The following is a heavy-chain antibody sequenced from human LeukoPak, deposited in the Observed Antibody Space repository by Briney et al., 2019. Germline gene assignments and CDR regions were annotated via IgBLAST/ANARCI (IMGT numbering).Heavy chain of an antibody. CDR2: INPNSGGT. D-gene: IGHD5-18*01. CDR3: ARSRMDTAMVANDAFDI. V-gene: IGHV1-2*06. Sequence: ASVKVSCKASGYTFTGYYMHWVRQAPGQGLEWMGRINPNSGGTNYAQKFQGRVTMTRDTSISTAYRELSRLRSDDTAVYYCARSRMDTAMVANDAFDIWGQGTMVTVSS. CDR1: GYTFTGYY. J-gene: IGHJ3*02.